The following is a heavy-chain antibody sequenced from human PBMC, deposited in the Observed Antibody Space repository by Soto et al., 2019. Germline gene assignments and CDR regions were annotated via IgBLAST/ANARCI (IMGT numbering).Heavy chain of an antibody. J-gene: IGHJ6*02. Sequence: EVQLLESGGGLVQPGGSLRLSCAASGFTFSSYAMSWVRQAPGKGLEWVSAISGSGGSTYYADSVKGRFTISRDNSKNTLYLQMNSLRAEDTAVYYCAKYVGGGTRWVYGMDVWGQGTTVTVSS. CDR2: ISGSGGST. V-gene: IGHV3-23*01. CDR1: GFTFSSYA. CDR3: AKYVGGGTRWVYGMDV. D-gene: IGHD2-15*01.